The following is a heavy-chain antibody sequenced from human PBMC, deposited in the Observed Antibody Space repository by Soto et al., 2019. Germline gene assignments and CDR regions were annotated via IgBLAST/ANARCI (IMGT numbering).Heavy chain of an antibody. CDR2: MYHSGRT. V-gene: IGHV4-30-2*01. J-gene: IGHJ4*02. CDR1: GGSISSGGYS. D-gene: IGHD2-2*01. Sequence: QLQLQESGSGLVKPSQTLSLTCAVSGGSISSGGYSWSWIRQPPGKGLEWIGYMYHSGRTYYNPSLNSRVTISIDRSKHQFSLKLSSVTAADTAVYYCAIVPDYWGQGILVNVSS. CDR3: AIVPDY.